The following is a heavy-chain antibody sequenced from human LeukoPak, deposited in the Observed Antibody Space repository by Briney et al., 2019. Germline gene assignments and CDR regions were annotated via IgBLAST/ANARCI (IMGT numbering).Heavy chain of an antibody. CDR2: IIPILGIA. CDR1: GGTFSSYA. CDR3: ARGPKIAVAGTRYYFDY. J-gene: IGHJ4*02. D-gene: IGHD6-19*01. V-gene: IGHV1-69*04. Sequence: GASVKVSYKASGGTFSSYAISWVRQAPGQGLEWMGRIIPILGIANYAQKFQGRVTITADKSTSTAYMELSSLRSEDTAVYYCARGPKIAVAGTRYYFDYWGQGTLVTVSS.